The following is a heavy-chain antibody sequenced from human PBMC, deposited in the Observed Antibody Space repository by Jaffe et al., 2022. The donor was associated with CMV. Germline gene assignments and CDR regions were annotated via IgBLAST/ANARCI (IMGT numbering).Heavy chain of an antibody. CDR1: GGSISSYY. Sequence: QVQLQESGPGLVKPSETLSLTCTVSGGSISSYYWSWIRQPPGKGLEWIGYIYYSGSTNYNPSLKSRVTISVDTSKNQFSLKLSSVTAADTAVYYCARGPAYLLTGYYSDYWGQGTLVTVSS. CDR3: ARGPAYLLTGYYSDY. V-gene: IGHV4-59*01. D-gene: IGHD3-9*01. J-gene: IGHJ4*02. CDR2: IYYSGST.